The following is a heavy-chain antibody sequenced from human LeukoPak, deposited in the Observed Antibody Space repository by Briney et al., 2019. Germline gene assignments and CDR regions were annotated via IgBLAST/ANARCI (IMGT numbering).Heavy chain of an antibody. CDR2: VYYTGST. J-gene: IGHJ3*01. CDR1: DGSINTISDY. CDR3: AREDAVSSDDAFDL. V-gene: IGHV4-39*07. Sequence: SETLSLTCSVSDGSINTISDYWGWVRQPPGKGLEWIGSVYYTGSTYYNAPFKSRVTISINTSKNQFSLSLSAVTAADTAMYYCAREDAVSSDDAFDLWGQGTMVTVS. D-gene: IGHD6-19*01.